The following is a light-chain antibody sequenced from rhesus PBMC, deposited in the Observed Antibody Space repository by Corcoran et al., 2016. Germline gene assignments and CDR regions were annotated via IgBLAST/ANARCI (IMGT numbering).Light chain of an antibody. V-gene: IGKV1-33*02. CDR2: AES. Sequence: DIQMTQSPSSLSASVGDRVTITCQASQGISSWLAWYQQKQGKAPKLLIYAESSLQSVVPSRFSGSGSVTDFTRTISSLQPEDFATYYCQQHNSYPLTFGGGTKVEIK. J-gene: IGKJ4*01. CDR3: QQHNSYPLT. CDR1: QGISSW.